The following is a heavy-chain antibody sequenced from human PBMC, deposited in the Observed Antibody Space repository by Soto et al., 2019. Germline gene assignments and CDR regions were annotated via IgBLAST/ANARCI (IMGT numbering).Heavy chain of an antibody. CDR3: ARRRCLGGSFYGGNWLDP. CDR1: GDFIINSS. CDR2: ISHKGDT. Sequence: SETLSLAFSVSGDFIINSSWNSARHPPGKGLEGSGHISHKGDTLYNPSLKSRVTISKATSKNQFSLKLTSVTAADTALYYCARRRCLGGSFYGGNWLDPWGQGIVVTVSS. V-gene: IGHV4-59*08. J-gene: IGHJ5*02. D-gene: IGHD3-10*01.